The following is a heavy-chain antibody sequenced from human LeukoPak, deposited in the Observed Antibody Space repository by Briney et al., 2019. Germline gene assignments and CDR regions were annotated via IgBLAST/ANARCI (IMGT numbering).Heavy chain of an antibody. J-gene: IGHJ6*02. CDR1: GFTFSSYG. D-gene: IGHD3-10*01. Sequence: GGSLRLSCAASGFTFSSYGMHWVRQAPGKGLEWVAVISYDGSNKYYADSVKGRFTISRDNSKNTLYLQMNSLRAEDTAVYYCAKDHVFLWFGELSYYGMDVWGQGATVTVSS. CDR3: AKDHVFLWFGELSYYGMDV. CDR2: ISYDGSNK. V-gene: IGHV3-30*18.